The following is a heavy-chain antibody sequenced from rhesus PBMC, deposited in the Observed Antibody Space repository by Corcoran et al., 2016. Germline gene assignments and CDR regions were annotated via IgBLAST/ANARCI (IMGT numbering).Heavy chain of an antibody. D-gene: IGHD4-23*01. CDR3: ARRGVTTFAFDF. CDR1: GFTFSGYE. CDR2: IGGVRSST. Sequence: EVQLAESGGGLVQPGGSLRLSCAASGFTFSGYEMHWVRQAPGKGLESFAVIGGVRSSTHYADSVKGRFTISSDNAKNSLSLQMNSLRAEDTAVYYCARRGVTTFAFDFWDQGLRVTVSS. V-gene: IGHV3-115*02. J-gene: IGHJ3*01.